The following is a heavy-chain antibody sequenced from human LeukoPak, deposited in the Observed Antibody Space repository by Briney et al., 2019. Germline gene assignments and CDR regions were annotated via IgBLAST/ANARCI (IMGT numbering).Heavy chain of an antibody. Sequence: GASVKVPCKASGYTFTGYYMHWVRQAPGQGLEWMGWINPNSGGTNYAQKFQGRVTMTRDTSISTAYMELSRLRSDDTAVYYCARVDIAARVPDYWGQGTLVTVSS. V-gene: IGHV1-2*02. CDR1: GYTFTGYY. J-gene: IGHJ4*02. CDR3: ARVDIAARVPDY. D-gene: IGHD6-6*01. CDR2: INPNSGGT.